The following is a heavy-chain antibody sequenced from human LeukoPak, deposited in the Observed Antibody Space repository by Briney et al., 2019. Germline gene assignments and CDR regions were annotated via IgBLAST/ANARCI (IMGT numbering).Heavy chain of an antibody. CDR3: ARRGTLLWVGAFPYFYFDY. Sequence: SETLSLTCTVSGGSISSSSYYWGWIRQPPGKGLEWIGTIYYSGSTYYNPSLKTRVTISVDTSKNHFSLKLSSVTPADTAVSSWARRGTLLWVGAFPYFYFDYWGQGTLVTVSS. J-gene: IGHJ4*02. D-gene: IGHD3-10*01. V-gene: IGHV4-39*01. CDR2: IYYSGST. CDR1: GGSISSSSYY.